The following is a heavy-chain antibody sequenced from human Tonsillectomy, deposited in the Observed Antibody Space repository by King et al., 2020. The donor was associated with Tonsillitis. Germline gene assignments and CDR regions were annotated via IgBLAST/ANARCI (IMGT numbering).Heavy chain of an antibody. V-gene: IGHV3-48*01. CDR3: ARDRSWNYAVDY. CDR2: INPGTDTR. D-gene: IGHD1-7*01. Sequence: VQLVESGGDLVQPGGSLRLSCAASGFPFSTHSMHWVRQAPGKGLEWISYINPGTDTRSYSDSVKGRFTNSRDNGKNSLYLQMSSLRVEDTAIYYCARDRSWNYAVDYWGQGTLVTVSS. CDR1: GFPFSTHS. J-gene: IGHJ4*02.